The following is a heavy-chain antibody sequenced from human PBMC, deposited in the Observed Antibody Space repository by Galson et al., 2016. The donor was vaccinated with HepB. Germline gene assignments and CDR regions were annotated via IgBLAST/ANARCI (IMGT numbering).Heavy chain of an antibody. Sequence: TLSLTCTVSGASINIGGYYWSWIRQLPGMGLQWIGYDHYDGKTYYNPSLKSRVIMSMDTSKNQFSLKLSSVTAADTALYFCARESGTNFTFDPWGQGTLVTVSS. V-gene: IGHV4-31*03. CDR1: GASINIGGYY. D-gene: IGHD3-10*01. CDR3: ARESGTNFTFDP. J-gene: IGHJ5*02. CDR2: DHYDGKT.